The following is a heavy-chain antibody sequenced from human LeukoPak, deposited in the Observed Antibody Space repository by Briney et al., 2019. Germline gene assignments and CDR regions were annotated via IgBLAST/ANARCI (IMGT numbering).Heavy chain of an antibody. CDR2: INHSGST. V-gene: IGHV4-34*01. CDR3: ARVDITGTRPFDY. Sequence: SETLSLTCAVYGGSFSGYYWSWIRQPPGKGLEWIGEINHSGSTSYNPSLKSRVTISVGTSKNQFSLKLSSVTAADTAVYYCARVDITGTRPFDYWGQGTLVTVSS. J-gene: IGHJ4*02. D-gene: IGHD1-7*01. CDR1: GGSFSGYY.